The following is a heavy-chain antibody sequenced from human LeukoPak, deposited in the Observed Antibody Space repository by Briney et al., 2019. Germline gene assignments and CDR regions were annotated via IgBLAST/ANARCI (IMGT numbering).Heavy chain of an antibody. Sequence: PSETLSLTCAVYGGSFSGYYWSWIRQPPGKGLEWIGEINHSGSTNYNPSLKSRVTISVDTSKNQFSLKLSSVTAADTAVYYCARDRVPAALHFDYWGQGTLVTVSS. CDR1: GGSFSGYY. J-gene: IGHJ4*02. CDR3: ARDRVPAALHFDY. CDR2: INHSGST. D-gene: IGHD2-2*01. V-gene: IGHV4-34*01.